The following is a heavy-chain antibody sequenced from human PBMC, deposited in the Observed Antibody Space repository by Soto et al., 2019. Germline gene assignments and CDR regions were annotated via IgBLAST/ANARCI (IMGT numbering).Heavy chain of an antibody. CDR1: GGSISSGGYS. D-gene: IGHD3-22*01. V-gene: IGHV4-30-2*01. Sequence: SETLSLTCAVSGGSISSGGYSWSWIRQPPGKGLEWIGYISHSGSTYYNPSLKSRVTISVDRSKNQFSLKLSSVIAAATAVYYCARDPMIWGQGTLVTVSS. CDR3: ARDPMI. J-gene: IGHJ4*02. CDR2: ISHSGST.